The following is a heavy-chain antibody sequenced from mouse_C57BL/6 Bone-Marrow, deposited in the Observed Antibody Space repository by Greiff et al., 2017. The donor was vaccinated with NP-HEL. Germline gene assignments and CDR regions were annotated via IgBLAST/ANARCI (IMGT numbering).Heavy chain of an antibody. Sequence: VQLQQPGAELVRPGSSVKLSCKASGYTFTSYWMDWVKQRPGQGLEWIGHIYPSDSETHYNQKFKDKATLTVDKSSSTAYMPLNSLTAEDAAVYYGARSSAQGYVDYWGQGTTRTVAS. J-gene: IGHJ2*01. CDR1: GYTFTSYW. V-gene: IGHV1-61*01. D-gene: IGHD3-2*02. CDR2: IYPSDSET. CDR3: ARSSAQGYVDY.